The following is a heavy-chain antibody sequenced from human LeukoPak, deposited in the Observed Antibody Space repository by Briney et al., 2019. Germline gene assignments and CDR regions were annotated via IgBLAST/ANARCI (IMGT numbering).Heavy chain of an antibody. CDR1: GDSISSSSYY. CDR3: ERRFYNCYFDMGG. J-gene: IGHJ6*02. CDR2: MDYSGST. V-gene: IGHV4-39*01. Sequence: SETLSLTCNVSGDSISSSSYYWDWLRQSPGKGLEWIGNMDYSGSTYYNPSLKSRVTISVDTYKNQFSLKLRSVTAEDTAVYCCERRFYNCYFDMGGWGQGTTVTVSS.